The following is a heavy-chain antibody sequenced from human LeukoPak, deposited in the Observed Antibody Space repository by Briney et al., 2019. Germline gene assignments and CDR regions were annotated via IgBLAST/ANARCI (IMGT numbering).Heavy chain of an antibody. D-gene: IGHD4/OR15-4a*01. V-gene: IGHV4-4*07. CDR1: GGSITSDY. Sequence: SETLSLTCTVVGGSITSDYWSWIRQPAGKGLEWMGRIFTSGSAAYNPSLKSRVTMSLDTSKNQSFLKLSSVTAADTAAYFCSRGGANDLWGQGTLVTVSS. CDR3: SRGGANDL. J-gene: IGHJ5*02. CDR2: IFTSGSA.